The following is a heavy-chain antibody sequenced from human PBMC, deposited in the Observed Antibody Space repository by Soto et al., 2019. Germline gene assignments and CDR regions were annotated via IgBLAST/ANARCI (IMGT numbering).Heavy chain of an antibody. CDR3: TSPPSQMTTVSQVHY. D-gene: IGHD4-17*01. Sequence: GSLRLSCAASGFTFSGSAMHWVRQASGKGLEWVGRIRSKANSYATAYAASVKGRFTISRDDSKNTAYLQMNSLKTEDTAVYYCTSPPSQMTTVSQVHYWGQGTLVTVSS. J-gene: IGHJ4*02. CDR2: IRSKANSYAT. CDR1: GFTFSGSA. V-gene: IGHV3-73*01.